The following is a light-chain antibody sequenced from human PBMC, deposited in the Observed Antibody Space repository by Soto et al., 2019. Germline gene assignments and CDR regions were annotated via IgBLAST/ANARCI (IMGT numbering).Light chain of an antibody. V-gene: IGKV1-5*01. CDR3: QQYISYSPRT. Sequence: DIQMTQSPSTLSASVGDRVTITCRASQSISSWLAWYQQKPGKAPKLLIYDASSLESGVPSRFSGSGSGTEFTLTISSLQPDDFATYYCQQYISYSPRTFGQGTKV. CDR2: DAS. J-gene: IGKJ1*01. CDR1: QSISSW.